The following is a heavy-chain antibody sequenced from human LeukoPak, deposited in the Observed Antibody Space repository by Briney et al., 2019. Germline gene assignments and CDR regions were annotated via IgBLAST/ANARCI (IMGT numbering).Heavy chain of an antibody. V-gene: IGHV1-8*03. CDR2: MNPNSGNT. Sequence: GASVKVSCKASGYTFTSYDINWVRQATGQGLEWMGWMNPNSGNTGYAQKFQGRVTITRNTSISTAYMELSSLRSEDTAVYYCAIRRSGSWRVFDYWGQGTLVTVSS. CDR3: AIRRSGSWRVFDY. D-gene: IGHD6-13*01. CDR1: GYTFTSYD. J-gene: IGHJ4*02.